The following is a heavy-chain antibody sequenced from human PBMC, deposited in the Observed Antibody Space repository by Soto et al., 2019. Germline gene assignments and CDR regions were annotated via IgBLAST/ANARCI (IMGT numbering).Heavy chain of an antibody. CDR2: IIPIFGTA. CDR3: ARDTPGYSSSWYWWLDP. J-gene: IGHJ5*02. CDR1: GGTFSSYA. V-gene: IGHV1-69*06. D-gene: IGHD6-13*01. Sequence: QVQLVQSGAEVKKPGSSVKVSCKASGGTFSSYAISWVRQAPGQGLEWMGGIIPIFGTANYAPKFQGRVTINADKSRRTAYMELSSLRSEDTTVYYCARDTPGYSSSWYWWLDPWGQGTLVTVSS.